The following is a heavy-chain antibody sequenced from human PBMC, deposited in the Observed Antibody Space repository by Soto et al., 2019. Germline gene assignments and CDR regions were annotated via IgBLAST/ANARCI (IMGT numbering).Heavy chain of an antibody. J-gene: IGHJ5*02. D-gene: IGHD3-10*01. CDR2: MNPNSGNT. CDR3: AREKYYGSGSYDGFDP. CDR1: GYTFTSYD. Sequence: ASVKVSCKASGYTFTSYDINWVRQATGQGLEWMGWMNPNSGNTGYAQKFQGRVTMTRNTSISTAYMELGSLRSEDTAVYYCAREKYYGSGSYDGFDPWGQGTLVTVSS. V-gene: IGHV1-8*01.